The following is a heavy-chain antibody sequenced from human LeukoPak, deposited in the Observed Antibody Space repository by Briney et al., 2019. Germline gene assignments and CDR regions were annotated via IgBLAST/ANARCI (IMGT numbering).Heavy chain of an antibody. D-gene: IGHD3-22*01. CDR3: GRLRDSGYLSWPDP. CDR2: ISYSGST. Sequence: SETLSLTCTVSADSLSSYYWSWIRQPPGKGLEWIGYISYSGSTNYSPSLRSRVTMSVDTSKNQFSLKLSSVTAADTAVYYCGRLRDSGYLSWPDPWGQGTLVTVSS. J-gene: IGHJ5*02. V-gene: IGHV4-59*08. CDR1: ADSLSSYY.